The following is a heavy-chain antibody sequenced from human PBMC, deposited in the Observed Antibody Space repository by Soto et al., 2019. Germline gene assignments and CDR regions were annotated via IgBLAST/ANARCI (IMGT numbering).Heavy chain of an antibody. CDR1: GGSISSGGYY. Sequence: SETLSLTCTVSGGSISSGGYYWSWIRQHPGKGLEWIGYIYYSGSTYYNPSLKSQVTISVDTSKNQFSLKLSSVTAADTAVYYCARVRQLLYGYYYYGMDVWGQGTTFTVSS. CDR3: ARVRQLLYGYYYYGMDV. V-gene: IGHV4-31*01. J-gene: IGHJ6*02. D-gene: IGHD2-2*02. CDR2: IYYSGST.